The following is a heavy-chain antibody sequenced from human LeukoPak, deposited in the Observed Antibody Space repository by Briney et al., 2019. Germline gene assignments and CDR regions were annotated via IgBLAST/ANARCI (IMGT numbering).Heavy chain of an antibody. Sequence: SETLSLTCTVSGGSISSSSYYWGWIRQPPGKGLEWIGEINHSGSTNYNPSLKSRVTISVDTSKNQFSLKLSSVTAADTAVYYCARHWPRYYDILTRQRVYFDYWGQGTLVTVSS. J-gene: IGHJ4*02. D-gene: IGHD3-9*01. V-gene: IGHV4-39*01. CDR1: GGSISSSSYY. CDR3: ARHWPRYYDILTRQRVYFDY. CDR2: INHSGST.